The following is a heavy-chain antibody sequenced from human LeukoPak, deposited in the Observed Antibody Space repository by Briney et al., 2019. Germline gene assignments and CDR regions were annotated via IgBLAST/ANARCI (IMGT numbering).Heavy chain of an antibody. CDR3: TRPSEKLYHRDSRGDAFAF. V-gene: IGHV5-51*01. D-gene: IGHD3-22*01. CDR1: GYNFTDFW. J-gene: IGHJ3*01. Sequence: GESLKISCKGSGYNFTDFWIGWVRQTPGKGLEWMGVIYPGNSDMRYSPSFQGQVTISADTSITTAYLQWSSLKASDTATSYGTRPSEKLYHRDSRGDAFAFWGQGTVVTVSS. CDR2: IYPGNSDM.